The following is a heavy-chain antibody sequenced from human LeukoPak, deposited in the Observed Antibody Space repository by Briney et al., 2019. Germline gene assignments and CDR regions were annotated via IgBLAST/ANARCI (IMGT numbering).Heavy chain of an antibody. CDR3: ARGPTTPLGATTGY. CDR2: INHSGST. J-gene: IGHJ4*02. V-gene: IGHV4-34*01. CDR1: GGSFSGYY. Sequence: SETLSLTCAVYGGSFSGYYWSWIRQPPGKGLEWIGEINHSGSTNYNPSLKSRVTISVDTSKNQFSLKLSSVTAADTAVYYCARGPTTPLGATTGYWGQGTLVTVSS. D-gene: IGHD1-26*01.